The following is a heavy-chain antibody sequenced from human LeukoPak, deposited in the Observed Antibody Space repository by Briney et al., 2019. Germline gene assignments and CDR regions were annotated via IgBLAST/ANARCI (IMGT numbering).Heavy chain of an antibody. Sequence: PSETLSLTCTVSGASIRSDSFYWVWIRQPPGKGLEWIGSIYLTGSTNYNPSLKSRLTVSVDTSKNQFSLKLTSVIAADTAVYYCARAGFQSGGWFWYWGQGSLVTVSS. CDR3: ARAGFQSGGWFWY. CDR2: IYLTGST. CDR1: GASIRSDSFY. V-gene: IGHV4-39*02. J-gene: IGHJ4*02. D-gene: IGHD6-19*01.